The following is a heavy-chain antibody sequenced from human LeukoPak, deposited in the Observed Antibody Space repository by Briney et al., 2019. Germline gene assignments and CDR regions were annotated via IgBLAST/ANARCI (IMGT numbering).Heavy chain of an antibody. Sequence: SETLSLTCAVYGGSFSGYYWSWIRQPPGKGLEWIGEINHSGSTNYNPPLKSRVTISVDTSKNQFSLKLSSVTAADTAVYYCARGLSSGWYALYYYYGMDVWGQGTTVTVSS. CDR2: INHSGST. CDR1: GGSFSGYY. CDR3: ARGLSSGWYALYYYYGMDV. D-gene: IGHD6-19*01. J-gene: IGHJ6*02. V-gene: IGHV4-34*01.